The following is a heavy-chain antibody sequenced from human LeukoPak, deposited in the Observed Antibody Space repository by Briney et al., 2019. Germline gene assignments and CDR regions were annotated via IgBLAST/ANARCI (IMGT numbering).Heavy chain of an antibody. J-gene: IGHJ4*02. CDR3: AKVIITGSFPDYFDN. D-gene: IGHD1-14*01. CDR1: GFTFSSYA. V-gene: IGHV3-23*01. Sequence: GGSLRLSCAAAGFTFSSYAMSWVRRAPGRGLEWVSAIGGSGSRAGNTYYADSVKGRFTISRDNSKGTLYLQMNSLRAEDTAIYYCAKVIITGSFPDYFDNWGQGTLVTVSS. CDR2: IGGSGSRAGNT.